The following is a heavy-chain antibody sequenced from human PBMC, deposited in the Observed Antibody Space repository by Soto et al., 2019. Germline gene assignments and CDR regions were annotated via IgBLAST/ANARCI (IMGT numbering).Heavy chain of an antibody. CDR1: GYTLTTYD. D-gene: IGHD6-19*01. CDR2: ISTYNGDT. Sequence: QVQLVQSGAEVAKPGASVRVSCKASGYTLTTYDFAWVRQAPGQGLEWMGWISTYNGDTKYAQNFQGRVTITTDAHTSTSYMELRSLRPDDTAVYYCARGVVSYRSGWLGWFDPWGQGTLVTVSS. CDR3: ARGVVSYRSGWLGWFDP. J-gene: IGHJ5*02. V-gene: IGHV1-18*04.